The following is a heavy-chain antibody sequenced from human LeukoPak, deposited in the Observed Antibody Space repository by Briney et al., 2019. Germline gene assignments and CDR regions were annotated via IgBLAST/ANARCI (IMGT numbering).Heavy chain of an antibody. D-gene: IGHD2-15*01. CDR2: IYSGGST. CDR1: GFTVSSNY. J-gene: IGHJ4*02. V-gene: IGHV3-53*04. CDR3: AREPYCSGGSCPGPL. Sequence: GGSLRLSCAVSGFTVSSNYMSWVRQPPGKGLEWVSVIYSGGSTYYADSVKGRFTISRHDSRDTLYLQMNSLRVEDTAVYYCAREPYCSGGSCPGPLWGQGTLVTVSS.